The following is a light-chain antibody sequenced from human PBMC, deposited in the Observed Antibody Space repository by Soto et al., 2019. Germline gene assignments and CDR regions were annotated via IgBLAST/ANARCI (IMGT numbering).Light chain of an antibody. CDR3: QKSYSTPALT. CDR2: AAS. CDR1: QSISGY. V-gene: IGKV1-39*01. J-gene: IGKJ4*01. Sequence: DIQMTQSPSSLSASVGDRVTITCRASQSISGYLNWYQQKPWKALKLLIYAASSLQSGVPSRFSGSGFGTDFTLTISILQPEDFATYYCQKSYSTPALTFGGGTKVDIK.